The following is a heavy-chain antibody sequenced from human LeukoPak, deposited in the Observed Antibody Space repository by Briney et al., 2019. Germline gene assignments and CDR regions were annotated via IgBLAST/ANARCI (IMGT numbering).Heavy chain of an antibody. CDR3: ARDVPVVVPAAMPMDV. V-gene: IGHV4-38-2*02. CDR2: IYHSGST. D-gene: IGHD2-2*01. J-gene: IGHJ6*04. Sequence: KPSETLSLTCSVYGYSISSGYYWGWIRQPPGKGLERIGSIYHSGSTYYNPSLKSRVTISVDTSKNQFSLKLSSVTAADTAVYYCARDVPVVVPAAMPMDVWGKGTTVTVSS. CDR1: GYSISSGYY.